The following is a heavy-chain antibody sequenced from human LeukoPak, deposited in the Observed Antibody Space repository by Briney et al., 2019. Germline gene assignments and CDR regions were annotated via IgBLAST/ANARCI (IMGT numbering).Heavy chain of an antibody. CDR2: INHSGST. CDR3: ARVYYSSSYDYWYFDL. CDR1: GGSFSGYY. Sequence: SETLSLTCAVYGGSFSGYYWSWIRQPPGKGLEWIGEINHSGSTNYNRSLKSRVTISVDTSKNQFSLKLSSVTAADTAVYYCARVYYSSSYDYWYFDLWGRGTRVTVSS. V-gene: IGHV4-34*01. J-gene: IGHJ2*01. D-gene: IGHD6-13*01.